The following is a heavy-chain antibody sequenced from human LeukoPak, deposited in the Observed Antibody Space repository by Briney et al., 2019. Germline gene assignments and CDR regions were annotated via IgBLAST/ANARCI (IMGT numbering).Heavy chain of an antibody. V-gene: IGHV5-51*01. CDR2: IYPGDSDT. D-gene: IGHD3-9*01. CDR1: GYSFTSYW. CDR3: ARSDGAWSYFDWSVGAFDI. Sequence: GESLKISRKGSGYSFTSYWIGWVRQMPGKGLEWMGIIYPGDSDTRYSPSFQGQVTISADKSISTAYLQWSSLKASDTAMYYCARSDGAWSYFDWSVGAFDIWGQGTMVTVSS. J-gene: IGHJ3*02.